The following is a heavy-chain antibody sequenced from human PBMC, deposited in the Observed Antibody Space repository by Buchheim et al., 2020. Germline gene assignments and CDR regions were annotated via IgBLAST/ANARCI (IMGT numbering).Heavy chain of an antibody. V-gene: IGHV4-34*01. D-gene: IGHD3-10*01. CDR3: ARDRRNYYGSGSYYNGPAYYYYYGMDV. CDR2: INHSGST. J-gene: IGHJ6*02. Sequence: QVQLQQWGAGLLKPSETLSLTCAVYGGSFSGYYWSWIRQPPGKGLEWIGEINHSGSTNYNPSLKSRVTISVDTSKNQFSLKLSSVTAADTAVYYCARDRRNYYGSGSYYNGPAYYYYYGMDVWGQGTT. CDR1: GGSFSGYY.